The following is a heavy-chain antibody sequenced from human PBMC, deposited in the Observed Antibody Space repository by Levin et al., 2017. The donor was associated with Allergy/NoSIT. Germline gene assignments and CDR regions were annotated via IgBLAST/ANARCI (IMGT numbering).Heavy chain of an antibody. CDR2: ISTGSHHI. V-gene: IGHV3-21*01. CDR3: ARGTTTRQREDLFDY. CDR1: GFTFSSYR. J-gene: IGHJ4*02. Sequence: SCAASGFTFSSYRMNWVRQAPGKGLEWVSSISTGSHHIYYADSVKGRFTISRDNAKNSLYLQMNSLRAEDTAVYYCARGTTTRQREDLFDYWGQGTLVTVSS. D-gene: IGHD4-11*01.